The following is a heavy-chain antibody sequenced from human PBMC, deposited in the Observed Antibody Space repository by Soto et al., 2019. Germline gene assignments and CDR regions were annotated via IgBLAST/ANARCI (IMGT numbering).Heavy chain of an antibody. J-gene: IGHJ6*02. V-gene: IGHV4-59*01. CDR2: IYYSGST. D-gene: IGHD6-19*01. CDR1: GGSISSYY. Sequence: SETLSLTCTVSGGSISSYYWSWIRQPPGKGLEWIGYIYYSGSTNYNPSLKSRVTISVDTSKNQFSLKLSSVTAADTAVYYCARDVPGIAVAGNHYYYGMDVWGQGTTVTVSS. CDR3: ARDVPGIAVAGNHYYYGMDV.